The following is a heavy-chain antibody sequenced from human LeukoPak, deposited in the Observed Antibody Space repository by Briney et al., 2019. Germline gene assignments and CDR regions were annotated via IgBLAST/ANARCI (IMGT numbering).Heavy chain of an antibody. CDR3: ARHRRGWELPHGGLYFDY. D-gene: IGHD1-26*01. CDR2: IYYSGST. J-gene: IGHJ4*02. V-gene: IGHV4-61*08. CDR1: GGSISSGGYY. Sequence: SETLSLTCTVSGGSISSGGYYWSWIRQPPGKGLEWIGYIYYSGSTNYNPSLKSRVTISVDTSKNQFSLKLSSVTAADTAVYYCARHRRGWELPHGGLYFDYWGQGTLVTVSS.